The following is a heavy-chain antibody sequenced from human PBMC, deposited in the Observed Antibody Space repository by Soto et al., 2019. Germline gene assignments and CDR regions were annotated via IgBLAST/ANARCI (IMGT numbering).Heavy chain of an antibody. CDR3: ATALIVSTIRMCHDY. J-gene: IGHJ4*02. D-gene: IGHD5-12*01. V-gene: IGHV3-23*01. CDR1: GFTFSSYA. Sequence: EVQLLESGGGLVQPGGSLRLSCAASGFTFSSYAMSWVRQAPGKGLEWVSAISGSGGSTYYADSVKGRFTIFRDNPKNTPYLHMNSLRAEDTAVYYCATALIVSTIRMCHDYCGQGTLVTVSS. CDR2: ISGSGGST.